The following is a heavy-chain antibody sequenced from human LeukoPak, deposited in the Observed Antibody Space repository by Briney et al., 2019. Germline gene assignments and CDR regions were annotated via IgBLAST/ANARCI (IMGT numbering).Heavy chain of an antibody. CDR2: ISTDSSYI. J-gene: IGHJ4*02. CDR1: GFTFSSDS. Sequence: PGGSLRLSCAASGFTFSSDSMNWVRQAPGKGLEWVSSISTDSSYIYYADSVKGRFTISRDNAKSSLHLQMNSLRAEDTAMYYCARQGLGELSLPFDYWGQGTLVTVSS. D-gene: IGHD3-16*02. V-gene: IGHV3-21*04. CDR3: ARQGLGELSLPFDY.